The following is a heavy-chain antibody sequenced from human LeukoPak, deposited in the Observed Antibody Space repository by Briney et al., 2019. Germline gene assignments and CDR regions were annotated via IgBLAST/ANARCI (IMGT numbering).Heavy chain of an antibody. J-gene: IGHJ4*02. V-gene: IGHV1-3*01. Sequence: GASVKVSCKASGYTFTSYAMHWVRQAPGQRLEWMGWINAGNGNTKYSQKFQGRVTITRDTSASTAYMELSSLRSEDTAVYYCARVRSSSGWYVDYWGQGTLVTVSS. CDR2: INAGNGNT. CDR3: ARVRSSSGWYVDY. D-gene: IGHD6-19*01. CDR1: GYTFTSYA.